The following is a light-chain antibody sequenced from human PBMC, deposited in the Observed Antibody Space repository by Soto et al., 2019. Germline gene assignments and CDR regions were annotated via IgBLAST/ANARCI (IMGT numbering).Light chain of an antibody. J-gene: IGKJ1*01. CDR3: QQYNNWPRT. Sequence: EIVMTQSPVTLSASPGESATLSCRASQSVDNNVAWYQQKPGQAPRLLIVGSFARATGIPARFSGSGSGTEFTLTISSLQSEDFAVYYCQQYNNWPRTFGQGTKVDIK. CDR1: QSVDNN. CDR2: GSF. V-gene: IGKV3-15*01.